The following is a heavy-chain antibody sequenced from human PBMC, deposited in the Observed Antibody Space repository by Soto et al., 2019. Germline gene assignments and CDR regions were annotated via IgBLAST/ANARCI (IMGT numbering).Heavy chain of an antibody. CDR1: GYTFTSYG. J-gene: IGHJ6*03. CDR2: ISAYNGNT. V-gene: IGHV1-18*01. CDR3: ARLLSGYSGTYYYYMDV. D-gene: IGHD5-12*01. Sequence: ASVKVSCKAFGYTFTSYGISWVRQAPGQGLEWMGWISAYNGNTNYAQKLQGRVTMTTDTSTSTAYMELRSLRSDDTAVYYCARLLSGYSGTYYYYMDVWAKGPRSPSP.